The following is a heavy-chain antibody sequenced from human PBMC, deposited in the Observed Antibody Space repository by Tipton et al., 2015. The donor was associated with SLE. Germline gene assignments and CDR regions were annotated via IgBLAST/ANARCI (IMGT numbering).Heavy chain of an antibody. CDR3: ARGMLTWRGAIVGVDV. D-gene: IGHD2-8*01. CDR1: GGSISSNY. V-gene: IGHV4-59*08. J-gene: IGHJ6*02. CDR2: ISYGGGT. Sequence: ALSLTCSVSGGSISSNYWIWIRQTPGKGLEWIGYISYGGGTNYNPSLKSRVTISVDMAKNQFSLKLTSVTAADTAVYYCARGMLTWRGAIVGVDVWGQGTTVNVSS.